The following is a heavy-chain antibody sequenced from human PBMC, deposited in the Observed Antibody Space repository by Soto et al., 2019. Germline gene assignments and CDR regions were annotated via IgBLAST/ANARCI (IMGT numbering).Heavy chain of an antibody. Sequence: KSSETLSLTCTVSGGSISSGGYYWSWIRQHPGKGLEWIGYIYYSGSTYYNPSLKSRVTISVDTSKNQSSLKLSSVTAADTAVYYCARGGIQLATDYYYGMDVWGQGTTVTVSS. CDR1: GGSISSGGYY. D-gene: IGHD5-18*01. CDR2: IYYSGST. J-gene: IGHJ6*02. V-gene: IGHV4-31*03. CDR3: ARGGIQLATDYYYGMDV.